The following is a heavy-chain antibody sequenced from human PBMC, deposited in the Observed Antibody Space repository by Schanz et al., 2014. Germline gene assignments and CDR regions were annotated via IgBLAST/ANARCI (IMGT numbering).Heavy chain of an antibody. J-gene: IGHJ5*02. V-gene: IGHV1-18*01. CDR3: AKAEYDILTDSYSRLDP. Sequence: QVHLVQSGAEVKRPGASVKVSCKASGYTFTTYAMSWVRQAPGQGLEWVGWISVYTGNTKYGQKVQGRVTMTADTSTNTAYMALRSLRSDDTAVYYCAKAEYDILTDSYSRLDPWGQGTLVTVSS. D-gene: IGHD3-9*01. CDR2: ISVYTGNT. CDR1: GYTFTTYA.